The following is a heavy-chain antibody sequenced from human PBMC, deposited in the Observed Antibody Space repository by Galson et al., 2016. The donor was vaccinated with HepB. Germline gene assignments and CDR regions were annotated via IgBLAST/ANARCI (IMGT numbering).Heavy chain of an antibody. Sequence: SLRLSCATSGYTFRNYWISWVRQAPGKGLEWVANINNDGVEKNYAGSVKGRFTISRDNAKSSLYLQMDSLRVEDTGFYYCARGEKGYSEGASWGQGNLVTVSS. CDR2: INNDGVEK. D-gene: IGHD3-22*01. CDR1: GYTFRNYW. J-gene: IGHJ5*02. CDR3: ARGEKGYSEGAS. V-gene: IGHV3-7*01.